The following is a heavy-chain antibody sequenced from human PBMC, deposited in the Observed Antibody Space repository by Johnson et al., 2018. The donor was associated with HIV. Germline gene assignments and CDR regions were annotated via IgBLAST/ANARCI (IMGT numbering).Heavy chain of an antibody. CDR2: IYSGGST. CDR1: GFTVSSNY. J-gene: IGHJ3*02. Sequence: EVQLVESGGGLIQPGGSLRLSCAASGFTVSSNYMSWVRQAPGKGLEWVSVIYSGGSTYYADSVKGRFTISRDNSKNSLYLQMNSLRAEDTAVYYCANQVGAKGSAFEIWGQGTMVTVSS. V-gene: IGHV3-53*01. D-gene: IGHD1-26*01. CDR3: ANQVGAKGSAFEI.